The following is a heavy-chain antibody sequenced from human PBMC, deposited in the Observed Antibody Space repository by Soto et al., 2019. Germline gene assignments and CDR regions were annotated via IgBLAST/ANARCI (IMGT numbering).Heavy chain of an antibody. Sequence: EVQLVESGGGLVKPGGSLRLSCAASGFTFSAYNMNWVRQPPGKGLEWVSSITSSSSSIYYADSLKGRFTISRDNAKNSMYLQMNSLGGGDTGVYFCASHFGDNGWFDPWGQGTLVTVSS. D-gene: IGHD4-17*01. J-gene: IGHJ5*02. CDR3: ASHFGDNGWFDP. CDR1: GFTFSAYN. CDR2: ITSSSSSI. V-gene: IGHV3-21*06.